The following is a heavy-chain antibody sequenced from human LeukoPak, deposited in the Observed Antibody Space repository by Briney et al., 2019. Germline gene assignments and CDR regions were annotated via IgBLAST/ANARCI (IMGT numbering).Heavy chain of an antibody. Sequence: GGPLRHSCAASGFTLSCHEMNWVRQARGKAVEGVSYICCSSSNLYSVDSVKGRLIISRDHAKNSLDLQLNNLSADDELVYYCAELGITMIAGVWSKATSVTTSS. J-gene: IGHJ6*04. CDR2: ICCSSSNL. CDR1: GFTLSCHE. V-gene: IGHV3-48*03. CDR3: AELGITMIAGV. D-gene: IGHD3-22*01.